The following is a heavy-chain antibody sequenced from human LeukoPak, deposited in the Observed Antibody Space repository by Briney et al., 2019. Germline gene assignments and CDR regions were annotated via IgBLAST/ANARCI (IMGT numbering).Heavy chain of an antibody. Sequence: PSETLSLTCTVSGGSISSYYWSWIRQPPGKGLEWIGYIYYSGSTNYNPSLKSRGTISVDTSKNQFSLKLSSVTAADTAVYYCAREASSGYFDYWGQGTLVTVSS. V-gene: IGHV4-59*01. D-gene: IGHD1-26*01. CDR1: GGSISSYY. CDR3: AREASSGYFDY. J-gene: IGHJ4*02. CDR2: IYYSGST.